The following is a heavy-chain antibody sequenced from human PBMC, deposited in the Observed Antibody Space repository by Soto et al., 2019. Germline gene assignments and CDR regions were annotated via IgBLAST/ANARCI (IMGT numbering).Heavy chain of an antibody. Sequence: QVQLVQSGAEVKKPGSSVKVSCKASGGTFSSYAISWVRQAPGQGLEWMGGIIPSFGTTNYAQKFQGRVTITADKSTSTAYMELSSLRSEDTAVYYCARITSSGWQKFGWYFDLWGRGTLVTVSS. CDR1: GGTFSSYA. CDR3: ARITSSGWQKFGWYFDL. V-gene: IGHV1-69*06. D-gene: IGHD6-19*01. CDR2: IIPSFGTT. J-gene: IGHJ2*01.